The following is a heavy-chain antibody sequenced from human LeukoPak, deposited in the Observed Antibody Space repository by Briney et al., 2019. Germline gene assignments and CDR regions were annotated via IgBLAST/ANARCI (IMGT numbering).Heavy chain of an antibody. CDR2: ISYDGSNK. CDR3: AKDGAAAGKEDVGPLNY. J-gene: IGHJ4*02. D-gene: IGHD6-13*01. Sequence: GGSLRLSCAASGFTFSSYGMHWVRQAPGKGLEWVAVISYDGSNKYYADSVKGRFTISRDNSKNTLYLQMNSLRAEDTAVYYCAKDGAAAGKEDVGPLNYWGQGTLVTVSS. CDR1: GFTFSSYG. V-gene: IGHV3-30*18.